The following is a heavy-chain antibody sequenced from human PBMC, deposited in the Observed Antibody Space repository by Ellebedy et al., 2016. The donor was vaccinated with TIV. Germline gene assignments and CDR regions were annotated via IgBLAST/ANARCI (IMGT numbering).Heavy chain of an antibody. CDR3: VQGAIGTYYY. CDR2: ISDNGGST. Sequence: PGGSLRLSCAASGFTFSTSAMYWVRQAPGKGLEWVSSISDNGGSTHYGDSVKGRFTISRDNSKDTLYLQMSSLGGEDTAVYYCVQGAIGTYYYWGQGILVTVSS. D-gene: IGHD1-26*01. V-gene: IGHV3-23*01. CDR1: GFTFSTSA. J-gene: IGHJ4*02.